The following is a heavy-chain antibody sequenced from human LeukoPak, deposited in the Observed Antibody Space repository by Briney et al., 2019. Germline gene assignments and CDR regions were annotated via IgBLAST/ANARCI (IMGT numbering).Heavy chain of an antibody. CDR3: ARLGSVAARGGTDY. D-gene: IGHD6-13*01. J-gene: IGHJ4*02. Sequence: PSETLSLTCTVSGGSISSSSYYWGWIRQPPGKGLEWIGSIYYSGSTYYNPSLKSRVTISVDTSKNQFSLKQSSVTAADTAVYYCARLGSVAARGGTDYWGQGTLVTVSS. CDR1: GGSISSSSYY. V-gene: IGHV4-39*01. CDR2: IYYSGST.